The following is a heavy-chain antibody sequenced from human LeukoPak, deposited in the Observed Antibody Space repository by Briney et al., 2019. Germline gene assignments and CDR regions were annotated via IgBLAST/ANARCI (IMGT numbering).Heavy chain of an antibody. CDR2: ISGSGGST. CDR1: GFTFNSYA. D-gene: IGHD3-22*01. J-gene: IGHJ4*02. CDR3: AKGGITTILEVIQYYFDY. Sequence: GGSLRLSCAASGFTFNSYAMSWVRQAPGKGMEWVSVISGSGGSTYYADSVKGRFTISRDNSKNTLYLQMNSLRAEDTAVYYCAKGGITTILEVIQYYFDYWGQGTLVTVSS. V-gene: IGHV3-23*01.